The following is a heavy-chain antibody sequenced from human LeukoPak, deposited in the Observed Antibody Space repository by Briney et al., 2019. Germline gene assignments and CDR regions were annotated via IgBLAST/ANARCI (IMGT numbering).Heavy chain of an antibody. CDR2: INHSGST. CDR3: ARVSPRGRFSEWLLYDYFDY. D-gene: IGHD3-3*01. CDR1: GDSISRSDSY. V-gene: IGHV4-39*07. Sequence: SETLSLTCSVSGDSISRSDSYWDWIRQPPGKGLEWIGEINHSGSTNYNPSLKSRVTISVDTSKNQFSLKLSSVTAADTAVYYCARVSPRGRFSEWLLYDYFDYWGQGTLVTVSS. J-gene: IGHJ4*02.